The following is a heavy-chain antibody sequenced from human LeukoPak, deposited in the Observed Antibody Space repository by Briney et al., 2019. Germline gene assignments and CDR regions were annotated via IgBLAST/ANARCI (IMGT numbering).Heavy chain of an antibody. CDR1: GYTFTGYY. Sequence: ASVTVSCKASGYTFTGYYMHWVRQAPGQGLEWMGWINPNSGGTNYAQKFQGRVTMTRDTSISTAYMELSRLRSDDTAVYYCARGGDYYDSSGLYYFDYWGQGTLVTVSS. V-gene: IGHV1-2*02. D-gene: IGHD3-22*01. J-gene: IGHJ4*02. CDR2: INPNSGGT. CDR3: ARGGDYYDSSGLYYFDY.